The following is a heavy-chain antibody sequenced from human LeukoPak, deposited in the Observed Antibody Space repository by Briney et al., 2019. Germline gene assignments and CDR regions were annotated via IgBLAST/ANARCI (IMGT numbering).Heavy chain of an antibody. Sequence: SETLSLTCAVYGGSFSGYYWSWIRRPPGKGLEWIGEINHSGSTNYNPSLKSRVTISVDTSKNQFSLKLSSVTAADTAVYYCARGFTMVRGVIYFDYWGQGTLVTVSS. CDR3: ARGFTMVRGVIYFDY. J-gene: IGHJ4*02. CDR2: INHSGST. V-gene: IGHV4-34*01. D-gene: IGHD3-10*01. CDR1: GGSFSGYY.